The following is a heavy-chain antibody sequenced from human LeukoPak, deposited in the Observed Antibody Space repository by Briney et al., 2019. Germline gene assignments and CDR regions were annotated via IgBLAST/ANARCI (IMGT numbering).Heavy chain of an antibody. CDR3: IRDLGGRSGH. CDR2: SNEDGSTT. CDR1: GFTFSSNW. D-gene: IGHD1-26*01. V-gene: IGHV3-74*01. Sequence: GGSLRLSCAASGFTFSSNWMHWVRQAPGKGLVWVSRSNEDGSTTNYADSVKGRFTISRDNAKNTLHLQMNSLTAEHTAVYYCIRDLGGRSGHWGQGTLVTVSS. J-gene: IGHJ4*02.